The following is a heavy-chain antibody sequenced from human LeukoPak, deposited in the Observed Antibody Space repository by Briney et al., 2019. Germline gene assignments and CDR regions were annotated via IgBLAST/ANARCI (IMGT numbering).Heavy chain of an antibody. V-gene: IGHV4-59*01. D-gene: IGHD6-13*01. J-gene: IGHJ4*02. Sequence: SETLSLACTASGCSIGRSYRSSVRQPPGKGLEWIGYIYYSGSTNYNPSLKSRVTISLDTSKNQFSMNLISVTAADTSVYYFARHGVAAACIRYYWGRGTLVSVSS. CDR1: GCSIGRSY. CDR3: ARHGVAAACIRYY. CDR2: IYYSGST.